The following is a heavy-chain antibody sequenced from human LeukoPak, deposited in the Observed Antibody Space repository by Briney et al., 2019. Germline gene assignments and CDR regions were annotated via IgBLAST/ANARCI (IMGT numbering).Heavy chain of an antibody. D-gene: IGHD1-1*01. CDR1: GGSISSGSYY. Sequence: PSETLSRTCTVSGGSISSGSYYWRWIRQPAGRGLEWIGRIYTSGSTNYNPSLKSRVTISVDTSKNQFSLKLSSVTAADTAVYYCARNLWMGGQGTLVTVS. J-gene: IGHJ4*02. V-gene: IGHV4-61*02. CDR3: ARNLWM. CDR2: IYTSGST.